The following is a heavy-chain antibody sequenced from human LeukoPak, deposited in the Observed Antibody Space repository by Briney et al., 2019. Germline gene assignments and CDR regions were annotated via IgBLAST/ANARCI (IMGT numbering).Heavy chain of an antibody. V-gene: IGHV1-18*01. D-gene: IGHD3-16*01. CDR3: ARDGMGYAFDI. CDR2: ISAYNGNT. Sequence: ASVKVSCKASGYTFTSYGISWVRQAPGQGLEWMGWISAYNGNTNYAQKFQGRVTITADESTSTAYMELSSLRSEDTAVYYCARDGMGYAFDIWGQGTMVTVSS. J-gene: IGHJ3*02. CDR1: GYTFTSYG.